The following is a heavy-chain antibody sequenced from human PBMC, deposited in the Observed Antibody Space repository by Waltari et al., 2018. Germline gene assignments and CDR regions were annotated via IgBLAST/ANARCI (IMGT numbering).Heavy chain of an antibody. CDR1: GGSISRSSYY. CDR2: IYYRGST. CDR3: ATKRESSASGFDY. V-gene: IGHV4-39*01. D-gene: IGHD6-19*01. J-gene: IGHJ4*02. Sequence: QLQLQESGPGLVKPSETLSFTCTVSGGSISRSSYYWGWIRQPPGKGLEWSGSIYYRGSTYDNPSLKSRVTISVDTSKNQFSLKLSSVTAADTAVYYCATKRESSASGFDYRGQGTLVTVSS.